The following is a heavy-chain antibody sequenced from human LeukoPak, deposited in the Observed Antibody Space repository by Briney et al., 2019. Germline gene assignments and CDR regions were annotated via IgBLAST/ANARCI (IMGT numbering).Heavy chain of an antibody. CDR3: ARDITGTTGAIDY. CDR2: ISYDGSNK. J-gene: IGHJ4*02. Sequence: GRSLRLSCAASGFTFSSYGMHWVRQAPGKGLEWVAVISYDGSNKYYADSVKGRFTISRDNSKNSLYLQMSGLRAEDTAVYYCARDITGTTGAIDYWGQGTLVTVSS. CDR1: GFTFSSYG. D-gene: IGHD1-20*01. V-gene: IGHV3-30*03.